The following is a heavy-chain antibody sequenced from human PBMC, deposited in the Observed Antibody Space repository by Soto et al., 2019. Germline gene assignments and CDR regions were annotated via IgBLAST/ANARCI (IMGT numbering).Heavy chain of an antibody. CDR3: ARTITIFGVVITPPSDYYYGMDV. V-gene: IGHV1-69*13. CDR1: GGTLGSYA. Sequence: SEKVSCKACGGTLGSYAISWVRQAPGQGLEGIGGIIPIFGTANYAQKFQGRVTITADESTSTAYMELSSLRSEDTAVYYCARTITIFGVVITPPSDYYYGMDVWGQGTTVTGSS. CDR2: IIPIFGTA. D-gene: IGHD3-3*01. J-gene: IGHJ6*02.